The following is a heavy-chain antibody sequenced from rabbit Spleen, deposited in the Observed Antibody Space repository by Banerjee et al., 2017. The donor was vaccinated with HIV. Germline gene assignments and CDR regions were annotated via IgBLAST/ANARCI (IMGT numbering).Heavy chain of an antibody. CDR1: GFSFSDRDV. CDR2: INAATAKP. CDR3: VRGASSSGYYSL. J-gene: IGHJ6*01. D-gene: IGHD1-1*01. V-gene: IGHV1S45*01. Sequence: QEQLVESGGGLVQPEGSLTLTCKASGFSFSDRDVMCWVRQAPGKGLEWIACINAATAKPVYATWAKGRFTISRTSSTTVTLRMTSLTAADRATYFCVRGASSSGYYSLWGPGTLVTVS.